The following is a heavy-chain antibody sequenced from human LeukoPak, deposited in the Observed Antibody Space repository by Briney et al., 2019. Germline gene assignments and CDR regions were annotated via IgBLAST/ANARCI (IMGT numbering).Heavy chain of an antibody. CDR1: DDSITMYY. CDR2: VDHTGST. CDR3: AREGNWFDP. J-gene: IGHJ5*02. Sequence: SETLSLTCSVSDDSITMYYWTWIRQPPGKGLEWIGYVDHTGSTNFNPSLNGRVSISRDTTKNLFSLKLSSVTAADTAVYYCAREGNWFDPWGQGTLVTVSS. V-gene: IGHV4-59*12.